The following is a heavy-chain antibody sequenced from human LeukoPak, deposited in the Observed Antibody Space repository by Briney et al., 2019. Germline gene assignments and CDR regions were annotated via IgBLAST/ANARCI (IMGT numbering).Heavy chain of an antibody. CDR2: ISGSGGST. CDR3: ASEDSGGYSFDY. J-gene: IGHJ4*02. Sequence: TGGSLRLSCAASGFTFSSYAMSWVRQAPGKGLEWVSAISGSGGSTYYADSVKGRFTISRDNSKITLYLQTNSLRAEDTAVYYCASEDSGGYSFDYWGQGTLVTVSS. V-gene: IGHV3-23*01. D-gene: IGHD1-26*01. CDR1: GFTFSSYA.